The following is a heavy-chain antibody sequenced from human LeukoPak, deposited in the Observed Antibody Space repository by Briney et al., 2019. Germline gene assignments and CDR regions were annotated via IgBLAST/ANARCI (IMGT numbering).Heavy chain of an antibody. J-gene: IGHJ6*02. D-gene: IGHD4-23*01. CDR3: ASNLDGGPAVYYYYGMDV. V-gene: IGHV3-33*01. CDR2: IWYDGSNK. Sequence: GGSLGLSCAASGFTFSSYGMHWVRQAPGKGLEWVAVIWYDGSNKYYADSVKGRFTISRDNSKNTLYLQMNSLRAEDTAVYYCASNLDGGPAVYYYYGMDVWGQGTTVTVSS. CDR1: GFTFSSYG.